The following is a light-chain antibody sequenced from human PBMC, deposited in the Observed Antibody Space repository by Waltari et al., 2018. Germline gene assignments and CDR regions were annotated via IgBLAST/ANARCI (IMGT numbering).Light chain of an antibody. CDR1: SSNIGSNP. Sequence: QSVLTQPPSASGAPGQRVTITCSIGSSNIGSNPVNWYQQVPGKAPKLLLFNEGERSSAVAARFSGTRAVTSAPLAITELQAEDEATYSCAAWADTLTGLFGGGTTLTFL. V-gene: IGLV1-44*01. J-gene: IGLJ3*02. CDR3: AAWADTLTGL. CDR2: NEG.